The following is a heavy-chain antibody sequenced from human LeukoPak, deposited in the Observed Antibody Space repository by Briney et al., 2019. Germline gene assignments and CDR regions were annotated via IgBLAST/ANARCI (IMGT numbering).Heavy chain of an antibody. D-gene: IGHD2-15*01. V-gene: IGHV4-4*02. CDR2: IYQSGST. Sequence: SETLSLTCAVSGGSISSNNWWSWVRQAPGKGLEWIGEIYQSGSTNYNPSLISRVTISLDKSKNQFSLKLNSVTAADTAMYYCARGFCSGRNCYSAFDYWGQGTLVTVFS. J-gene: IGHJ4*02. CDR1: GGSISSNNW. CDR3: ARGFCSGRNCYSAFDY.